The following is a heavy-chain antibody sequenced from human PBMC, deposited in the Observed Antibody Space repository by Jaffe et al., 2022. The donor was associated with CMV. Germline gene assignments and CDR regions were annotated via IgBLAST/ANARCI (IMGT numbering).Heavy chain of an antibody. V-gene: IGHV1-69*01. J-gene: IGHJ4*02. CDR3: ARVSWNARGAVWGFDY. Sequence: QVQLLQSGTELKKPGSSVKVSCKTSGDTFSSFSFSWVRQAPGQGLEWMGGIIPIFGAANYAQRFQGRLTITADESTSTVYMELSNLRSEDTAIFYCARVSWNARGAVWGFDYWGQGTLVIVS. CDR1: GDTFSSFS. CDR2: IIPIFGAA. D-gene: IGHD3-10*02.